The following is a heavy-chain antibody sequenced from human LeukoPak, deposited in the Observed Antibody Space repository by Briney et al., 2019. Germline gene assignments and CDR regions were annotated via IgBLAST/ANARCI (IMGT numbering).Heavy chain of an antibody. CDR1: GFTFSSYG. Sequence: GGSLRLSCAASGFTFSSYGMHWVRQAPGKGLEWVAFIRYDGSNKYYADSVKGRFTISRDTSKNTVYLQMTSLRVEDTAVYYCAKENDFWSGPEGWGQGTLVTVSS. D-gene: IGHD3-3*01. CDR2: IRYDGSNK. J-gene: IGHJ4*02. V-gene: IGHV3-30*02. CDR3: AKENDFWSGPEG.